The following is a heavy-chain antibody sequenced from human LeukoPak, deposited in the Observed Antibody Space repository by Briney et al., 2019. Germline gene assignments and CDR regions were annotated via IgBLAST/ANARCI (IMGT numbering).Heavy chain of an antibody. Sequence: PSETLSLTCTVSGGSTSSYYWSWIRQPPGKGLEWIGYIYYSGSTNYNPSLKSRVTISVDTSKNQFSLKLSSVTAADTAVYYCARGVRLNLLYYYYYMDVWGKGTTVTVSS. CDR3: ARGVRLNLLYYYYYMDV. J-gene: IGHJ6*03. CDR1: GGSTSSYY. CDR2: IYYSGST. V-gene: IGHV4-59*01. D-gene: IGHD1-14*01.